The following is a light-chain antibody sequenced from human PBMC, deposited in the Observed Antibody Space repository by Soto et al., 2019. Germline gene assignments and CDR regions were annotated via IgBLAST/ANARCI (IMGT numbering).Light chain of an antibody. Sequence: EIVLTQSPATLSLSPGERATLSCRASQSVSSLLAWYQQKPGQAPRLLIYDASNRAHGIPARFSGSGSGADFTLTINSLEPEDFAVYYCQQRISWPPTFGQGTRLEIK. CDR3: QQRISWPPT. J-gene: IGKJ5*01. CDR2: DAS. V-gene: IGKV3-11*01. CDR1: QSVSSL.